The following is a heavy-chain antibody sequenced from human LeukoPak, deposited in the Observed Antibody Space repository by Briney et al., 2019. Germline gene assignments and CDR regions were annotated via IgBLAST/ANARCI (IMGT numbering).Heavy chain of an antibody. V-gene: IGHV4-59*01. Sequence: SETLSLTCAVSGGSISSYYWSWIRQPPGKGLEWIGYIYYSGSTNYNPSLKSRVTISVDTSKNQFSLKLSSVTAADTAVYYCARGVRFLEWGFDPWGQGTLVTVSS. D-gene: IGHD3-3*01. CDR1: GGSISSYY. J-gene: IGHJ5*02. CDR3: ARGVRFLEWGFDP. CDR2: IYYSGST.